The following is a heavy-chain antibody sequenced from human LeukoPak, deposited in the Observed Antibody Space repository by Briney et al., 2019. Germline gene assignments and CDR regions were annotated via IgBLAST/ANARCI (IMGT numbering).Heavy chain of an antibody. Sequence: SETLSLTCAVYGGSFSGYYWSWIRQPPGKGLEWIGEINHSGSTNYNPSLKSRVTISVDTSKNQFSLKLSSVTAADTAVYYCARGLYYYGSGSYYRGNWFDPWSQGTLVTVSS. CDR1: GGSFSGYY. CDR3: ARGLYYYGSGSYYRGNWFDP. V-gene: IGHV4-34*01. D-gene: IGHD3-10*01. CDR2: INHSGST. J-gene: IGHJ5*02.